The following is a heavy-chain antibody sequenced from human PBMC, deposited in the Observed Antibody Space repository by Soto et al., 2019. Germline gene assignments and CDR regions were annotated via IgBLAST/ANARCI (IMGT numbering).Heavy chain of an antibody. CDR3: ARDRFVGGSSQNYFDY. CDR1: GGSFSDYY. Sequence: SETLSLTCAVYGGSFSDYYWSWIRQPPGKGLEWIGYIYYSGSTNYNPSLKSRVTISVDTSKNQFSLKLSSVTAADTAVYYCARDRFVGGSSQNYFDYWGQGTLVTVSS. D-gene: IGHD1-26*01. V-gene: IGHV4-59*01. J-gene: IGHJ4*02. CDR2: IYYSGST.